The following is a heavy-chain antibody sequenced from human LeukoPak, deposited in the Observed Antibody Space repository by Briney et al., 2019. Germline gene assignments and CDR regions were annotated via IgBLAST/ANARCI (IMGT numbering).Heavy chain of an antibody. V-gene: IGHV3-30*02. CDR1: GFTFSNYG. CDR2: IRYDGSYK. CDR3: AKDPNYYDSSGYYFDY. Sequence: QSGGSLRLSCAASGFTFSNYGMHWVRQAPGKGLEWVAFIRYDGSYKYYADSVKGRFTISRDISKNTLYLQMNSLRAEDTAVYYRAKDPNYYDSSGYYFDYWGQGTLVTVSS. J-gene: IGHJ4*02. D-gene: IGHD3-22*01.